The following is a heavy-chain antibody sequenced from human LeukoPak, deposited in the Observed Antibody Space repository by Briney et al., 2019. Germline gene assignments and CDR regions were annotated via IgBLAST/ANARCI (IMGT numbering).Heavy chain of an antibody. Sequence: SETLSLTCAVSGYSISSGYYWGWIRQPPGKGLEWIGSIYHSGSTNYNPSLKSRVTISVDTSKNQFSLKLSSVTAADTAVYYCARDSYYDFWSGYQDAFDIWGQGTMVTVSS. J-gene: IGHJ3*02. CDR1: GYSISSGYY. CDR2: IYHSGST. D-gene: IGHD3-3*01. CDR3: ARDSYYDFWSGYQDAFDI. V-gene: IGHV4-38-2*02.